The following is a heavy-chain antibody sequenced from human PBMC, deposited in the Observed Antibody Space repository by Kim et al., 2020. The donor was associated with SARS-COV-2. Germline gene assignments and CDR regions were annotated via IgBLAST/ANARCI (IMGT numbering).Heavy chain of an antibody. J-gene: IGHJ6*03. Sequence: SETLSLTCTVSGGSIGIYYWSWIRQPPGKGLEWIGYIYYSGSTNYNPSLRSRVSISVDISKNQFSLKLSSVTAADTAVNYFAREVAGGRYSNSYYYYMD. CDR1: GGSIGIYY. CDR2: IYYSGST. CDR3: AREVAGGRYSNSYYYYMD. V-gene: IGHV4-59*01. D-gene: IGHD4-4*01.